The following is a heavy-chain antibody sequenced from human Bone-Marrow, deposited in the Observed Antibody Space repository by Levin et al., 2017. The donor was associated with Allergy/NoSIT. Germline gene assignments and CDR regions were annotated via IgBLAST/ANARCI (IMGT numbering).Heavy chain of an antibody. CDR3: AKSYGYSVYDSQSDY. Sequence: PGGSLRLSCAASGFTFSNYAMNWVRQAPGKGLEWVSTISGSGGSTYYADSVKGRFTISRDNSKNTLYLQMNSLRADDTAVYYCAKSYGYSVYDSQSDYWGQGTLVTVSS. CDR1: GFTFSNYA. D-gene: IGHD5/OR15-5a*01. J-gene: IGHJ4*02. V-gene: IGHV3-23*01. CDR2: ISGSGGST.